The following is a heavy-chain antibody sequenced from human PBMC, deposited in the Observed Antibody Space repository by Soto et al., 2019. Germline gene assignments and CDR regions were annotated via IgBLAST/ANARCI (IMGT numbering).Heavy chain of an antibody. CDR2: INPNSGGT. Sequence: ASVKVSCKASGYTFTGYYMHWVRQAPGQGLEWMGWINPNSGGTNYAQKFQGRVTMTRDTSISTAYMELSRLRSDDTAVYYCARYMVRGVIIRDYWGQGTLVTVYS. CDR1: GYTFTGYY. V-gene: IGHV1-2*02. D-gene: IGHD3-10*01. J-gene: IGHJ4*02. CDR3: ARYMVRGVIIRDY.